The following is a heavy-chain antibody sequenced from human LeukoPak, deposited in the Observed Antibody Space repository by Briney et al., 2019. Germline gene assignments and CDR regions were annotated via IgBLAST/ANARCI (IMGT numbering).Heavy chain of an antibody. D-gene: IGHD2-15*01. V-gene: IGHV3-30*03. Sequence: GGSLRLSCAASGFTFSSYGMHWVRQAPGKGLEWVAVISYDGSNKYYADSVKGRFTISRDNSKNTLYLQMNSLRAEDTAVYYCARDHYSPDYFDYWGQGTLVTVSS. J-gene: IGHJ4*02. CDR3: ARDHYSPDYFDY. CDR1: GFTFSSYG. CDR2: ISYDGSNK.